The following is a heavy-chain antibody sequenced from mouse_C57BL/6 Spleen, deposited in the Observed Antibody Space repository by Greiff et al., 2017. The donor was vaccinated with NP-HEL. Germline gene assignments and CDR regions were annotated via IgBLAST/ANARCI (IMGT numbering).Heavy chain of an antibody. CDR1: GYTFTGYW. V-gene: IGHV1-9*01. J-gene: IGHJ1*03. CDR3: ERREEGYYEYFDV. CDR2: ILPGSGST. D-gene: IGHD2-3*01. Sequence: QVQLQQSGAELMKPGASVKLSCKATGYTFTGYWIEWVKPRPGHGLEWIGEILPGSGSTNYTEKFKGKATLTADTSSNTAYMQLSSLTTEDSSIDYYERREEGYYEYFDVWGTGTTVTVSS.